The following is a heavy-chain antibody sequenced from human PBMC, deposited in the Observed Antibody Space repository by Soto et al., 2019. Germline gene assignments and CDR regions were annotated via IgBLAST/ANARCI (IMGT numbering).Heavy chain of an antibody. CDR1: GYTFSSYD. J-gene: IGHJ4*02. CDR2: MNPNTGDT. Sequence: QVQLVQSGAEVKEPGASGKVSCRASGYTFSSYDMNWVRQATGQGPEWIGWMNPNTGDTGYAQKFQGRVTMTRDISTNTAYMELSSLRYEDTAVYYCAKVSRRGASIDYDYWGQGTVVTVSS. D-gene: IGHD3-22*01. CDR3: AKVSRRGASIDYDY. V-gene: IGHV1-8*01.